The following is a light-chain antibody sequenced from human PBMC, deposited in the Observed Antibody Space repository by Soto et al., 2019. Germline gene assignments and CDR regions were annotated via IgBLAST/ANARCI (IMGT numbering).Light chain of an antibody. CDR1: QSISSSY. V-gene: IGKV3-20*01. CDR3: QHYGASPWT. Sequence: EIVLTQSPGTLSLSPGTRDPLSCRASQSISSSYLAWYQQRPGQAPRLLIYGASSRATGIPDRFSGSGSGTDFTLTISRLEPEDFAVYYCQHYGASPWTFGQGTKVDIK. J-gene: IGKJ1*01. CDR2: GAS.